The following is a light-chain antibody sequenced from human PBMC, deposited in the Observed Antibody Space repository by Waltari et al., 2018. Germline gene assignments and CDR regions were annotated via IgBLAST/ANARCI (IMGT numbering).Light chain of an antibody. CDR1: QSVLYGPNMKYY. Sequence: DIVMTQSPDSLTVSLGERATIDCNSSQSVLYGPNMKYYIAWFQLKTGQPPKLLISWASTRTSGVPDRFSGSGSGTEFTLTIRSLQAEDVAVYYCQQYYSSPFTFGPGTKVDIK. J-gene: IGKJ3*01. CDR2: WAS. CDR3: QQYYSSPFT. V-gene: IGKV4-1*01.